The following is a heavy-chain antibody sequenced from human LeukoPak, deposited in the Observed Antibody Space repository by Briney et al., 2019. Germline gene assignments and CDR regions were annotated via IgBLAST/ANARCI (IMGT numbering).Heavy chain of an antibody. CDR3: ATADSCSWHLDY. Sequence: SVKVSCKASGGAFSSYAISWVRQAPGQGLEWMGRIIPILGIANYAQKFQGRVTITADKSTSTAYMELSSLRSEDTAVYYCATADSCSWHLDYWGQGTLVTVSS. D-gene: IGHD6-13*01. CDR2: IIPILGIA. J-gene: IGHJ4*02. V-gene: IGHV1-69*04. CDR1: GGAFSSYA.